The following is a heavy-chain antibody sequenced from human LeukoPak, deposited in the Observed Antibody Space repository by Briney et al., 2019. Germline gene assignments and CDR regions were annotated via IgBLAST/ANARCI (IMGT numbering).Heavy chain of an antibody. D-gene: IGHD6-13*01. J-gene: IGHJ4*02. Sequence: GGSLRLSCAASGFTFSSYWMHWVRQAPGEGLVWVSRINTDGSSTSYADSVKGRFTISRDNSKNTLYLQMNSLRAEDTAVYYCAKDHLPTYSSSWYFGYWGQGTLVTVSS. CDR1: GFTFSSYW. CDR2: INTDGSST. V-gene: IGHV3-74*01. CDR3: AKDHLPTYSSSWYFGY.